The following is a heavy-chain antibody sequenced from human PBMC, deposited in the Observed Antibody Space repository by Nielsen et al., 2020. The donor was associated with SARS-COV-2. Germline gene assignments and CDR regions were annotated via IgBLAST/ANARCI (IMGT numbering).Heavy chain of an antibody. CDR3: AKSVRGIAAAGTKTNYYYYGMDV. D-gene: IGHD6-13*01. V-gene: IGHV3-21*04. Sequence: GETLKISCAASGFTFSSYSMNWVRQAPGKGLEWVSSISSSSSYIYYADSVKGRFTISRDNAKNSLYLQMNSLRAEDTAVYYCAKSVRGIAAAGTKTNYYYYGMDVWGQGTTVTVSS. CDR1: GFTFSSYS. CDR2: ISSSSSYI. J-gene: IGHJ6*02.